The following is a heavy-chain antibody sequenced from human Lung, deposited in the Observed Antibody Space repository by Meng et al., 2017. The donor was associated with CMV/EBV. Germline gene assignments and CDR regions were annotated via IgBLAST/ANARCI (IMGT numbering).Heavy chain of an antibody. D-gene: IGHD4-23*01. J-gene: IGHJ4*02. V-gene: IGHV4-34*01. CDR1: GGSFRGYY. CDR3: ASDYGGNSALY. Sequence: SETLSLTCAVYGGSFRGYYWSWIRQPPGKGLEWIGEINHSGSTNYNPSLKSRVTISVDTSKNQFSLKLSSVTAADTAVYYCASDYGGNSALYWGQGTLVTVSS. CDR2: INHSGST.